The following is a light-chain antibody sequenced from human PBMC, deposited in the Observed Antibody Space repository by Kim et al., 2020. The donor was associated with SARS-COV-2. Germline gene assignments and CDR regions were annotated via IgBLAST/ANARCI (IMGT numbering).Light chain of an antibody. V-gene: IGKV3-11*01. J-gene: IGKJ4*01. CDR2: DAS. CDR3: QQRGTWPPAVT. CDR1: QSVSTY. Sequence: SPGERATLSSRARQSVSTYLACSQQKPGQAPRLLIYDASIRATGIPDRFSGSGSGTDFTLTFGSLEPRDFAIYYCQQRGTWPPAVTFGGGTKLEI.